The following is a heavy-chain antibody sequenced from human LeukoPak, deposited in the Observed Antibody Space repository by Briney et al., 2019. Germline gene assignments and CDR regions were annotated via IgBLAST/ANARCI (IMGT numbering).Heavy chain of an antibody. CDR1: GFTFSHYA. J-gene: IGHJ4*01. D-gene: IGHD5-18*01. CDR2: ISGSAGTT. CDR3: ARESGHTYDYCDY. V-gene: IGHV3-23*01. Sequence: GGSLRLSCAASGFTFSHYAMIWVRQAPGKGLEWVSAISGSAGTTYYADSVKGRFTISRVNSKNTLYLQMNRLRAEDTAVYYCARESGHTYDYCDYWGHGTLVTVSS.